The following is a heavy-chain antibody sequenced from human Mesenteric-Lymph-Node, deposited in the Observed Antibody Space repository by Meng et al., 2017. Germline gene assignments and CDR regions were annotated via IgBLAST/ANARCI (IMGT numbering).Heavy chain of an antibody. J-gene: IGHJ4*02. CDR3: ARGRAGFCFDQ. V-gene: IGHV1-46*01. CDR1: GSTFSNHY. CDR2: INPGGTTP. Sequence: QVLLVQSGAEVKRPGASVQGSVKESGSTFSNHYIHWGRQAPGQGLEWLGLINPGGTTPRYAQTFQGRVTMTTDTSTSTVYMEVSSLRSEDTAVYYCARGRAGFCFDQWGQGTLVTVSS. D-gene: IGHD6-25*01.